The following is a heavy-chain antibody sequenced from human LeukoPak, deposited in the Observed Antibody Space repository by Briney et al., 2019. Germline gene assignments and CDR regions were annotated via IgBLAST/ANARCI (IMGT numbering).Heavy chain of an antibody. D-gene: IGHD6-19*01. CDR3: ARDGNSSGWYNWFDP. V-gene: IGHV4-4*07. Sequence: SETLSLTCTVSGGSISSYYWSWIRQPAGKGLEWIGRIYTSGSTNYNPSLKSRVTMSVDTSKNQFSLKLSSVTAADTAVYYCARDGNSSGWYNWFDPWGQGTLVTVSS. J-gene: IGHJ5*02. CDR2: IYTSGST. CDR1: GGSISSYY.